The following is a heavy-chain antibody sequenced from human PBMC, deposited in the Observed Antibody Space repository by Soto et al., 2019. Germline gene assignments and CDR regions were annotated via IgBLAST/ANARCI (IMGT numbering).Heavy chain of an antibody. J-gene: IGHJ4*02. Sequence: SETLSLTCAVYGGSFSGYYWSWIRQPPGKGLEWIGEINHSGSTNYNPSLKSRVTISVDTSKNQFSLKLSSVTAADTAVYYFERFGKAVTTFDYCGQGTLVTVSS. CDR2: INHSGST. CDR1: GGSFSGYY. V-gene: IGHV4-34*01. D-gene: IGHD4-17*01. CDR3: ERFGKAVTTFDY.